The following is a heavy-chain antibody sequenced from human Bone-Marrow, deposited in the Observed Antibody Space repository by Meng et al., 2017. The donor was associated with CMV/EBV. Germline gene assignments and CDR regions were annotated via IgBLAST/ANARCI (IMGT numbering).Heavy chain of an antibody. J-gene: IGHJ4*02. D-gene: IGHD6-13*01. CDR2: INSDGSST. Sequence: CAASGFTFSSYWMHWVRQAPGKGLVWVSRINSDGSSTSYADSVKGRFTISRDNAKNTLYLQMNSLRAEDTAVYYCARARYSSSWYGGWGQGTLVTVSS. V-gene: IGHV3-74*01. CDR3: ARARYSSSWYGG. CDR1: GFTFSSYW.